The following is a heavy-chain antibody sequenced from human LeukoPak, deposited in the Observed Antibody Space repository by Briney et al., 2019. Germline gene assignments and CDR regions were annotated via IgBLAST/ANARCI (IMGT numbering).Heavy chain of an antibody. CDR1: GGSISSYY. D-gene: IGHD7-27*01. Sequence: SETLSLTCTVSGGSISSYYWTWIRQPAGKGLEWIGRIYTTGSTNYNPSLNSRVTMSVDTSKNQFSLKLSSVTAADTAVYYCARQDTGDGRAFDIWGQGTMVTVSS. CDR2: IYTTGST. J-gene: IGHJ3*02. CDR3: ARQDTGDGRAFDI. V-gene: IGHV4-4*07.